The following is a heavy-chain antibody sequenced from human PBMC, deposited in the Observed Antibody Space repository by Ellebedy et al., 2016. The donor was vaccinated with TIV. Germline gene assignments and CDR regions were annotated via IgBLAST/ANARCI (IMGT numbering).Heavy chain of an antibody. CDR1: GYTFTDYY. CDR2: INPNSGGT. D-gene: IGHD6-13*01. J-gene: IGHJ4*02. CDR3: ARGGSSNWYEAFDF. V-gene: IGHV1-2*04. Sequence: AASVQVSCKASGYTFTDYYLHWVRQAPGQGLAWLGWINPNSGGTNFAQKFQGWVTLTSDTPITTAYMALRRLTSDDTATAVCYCARGGSSNWYEAFDFWGQGTLVTASS.